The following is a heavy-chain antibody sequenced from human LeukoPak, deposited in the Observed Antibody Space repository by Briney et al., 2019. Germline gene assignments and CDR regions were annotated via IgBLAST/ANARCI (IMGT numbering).Heavy chain of an antibody. V-gene: IGHV3-23*01. D-gene: IGHD6-19*01. Sequence: GGSLRLSCAASGFTFSSYAMSWVRQAPGKGLEWVSAISGSGGSTYYADSVKGRFTISRDNSKNTLYLQMNSLRAEDTAVYYCAKDGGSGLYVAFDAFDIWGQGTMVTVSS. CDR2: ISGSGGST. J-gene: IGHJ3*02. CDR1: GFTFSSYA. CDR3: AKDGGSGLYVAFDAFDI.